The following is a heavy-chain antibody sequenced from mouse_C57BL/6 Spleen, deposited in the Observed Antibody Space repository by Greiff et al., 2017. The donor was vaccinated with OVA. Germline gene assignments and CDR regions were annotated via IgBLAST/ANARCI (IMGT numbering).Heavy chain of an antibody. CDR3: ARDYYGSSYDAMDY. V-gene: IGHV5-12*01. J-gene: IGHJ4*01. CDR2: ISNGGGST. D-gene: IGHD1-1*01. CDR1: GFTFSDYY. Sequence: EVMLVESGGGLVQPGGSLKLSCAASGFTFSDYYMYWVRQTPEKRLEWVAYISNGGGSTYYPDTVKGRFTISRDNAKNTLYLQMSRLKSEDTAMYYCARDYYGSSYDAMDYWGQGTSVTVSS.